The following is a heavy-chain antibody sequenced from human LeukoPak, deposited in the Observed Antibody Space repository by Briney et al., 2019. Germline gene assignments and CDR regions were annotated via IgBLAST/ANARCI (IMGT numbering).Heavy chain of an antibody. CDR3: ARRLTQYDCFDP. CDR1: GDSFSNNIAA. D-gene: IGHD2-2*01. V-gene: IGHV6-1*01. CDR2: TYYRSTWYN. Sequence: SQTLSLTCAISGDSFSNNIAAWTWIRQSPSRGLEWLGRTYYRSTWYNDYAVSVRGRITVNPDTSKNQFSLHLNSVTPEDTAVYYCARRLTQYDCFDPWGQGILVTVSS. J-gene: IGHJ5*02.